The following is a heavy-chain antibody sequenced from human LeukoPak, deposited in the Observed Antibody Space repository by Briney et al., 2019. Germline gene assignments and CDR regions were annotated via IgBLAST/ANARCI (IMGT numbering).Heavy chain of an antibody. CDR2: ISWNSGSI. CDR3: AKGLGKYYFDY. J-gene: IGHJ4*02. CDR1: GFTFDDYA. D-gene: IGHD5-12*01. V-gene: IGHV3-9*01. Sequence: PGGSLRLSCAASGFTFDDYAMHWVRQAPGKGLEWVSGISWNSGSIGYADSVKGRFTISRDNAKNSLYLQMNSLRAEDTALYYCAKGLGKYYFDYWGQGTLVTVSS.